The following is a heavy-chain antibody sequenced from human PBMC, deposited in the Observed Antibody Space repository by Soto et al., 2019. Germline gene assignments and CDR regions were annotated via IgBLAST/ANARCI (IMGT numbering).Heavy chain of an antibody. CDR2: IYYSGST. V-gene: IGHV4-59*01. D-gene: IGHD5-12*01. J-gene: IGHJ6*02. Sequence: PSETLSLTCTVSGGSISSYYWSWIRQPPGKGLEWIGYIYYSGSTNYNPSLKSRVTISVDTSKNQFSLKLSSVTAADTAVYYCARVPIVATISAVASEQLYYYGMDVWGQGTTVTV. CDR1: GGSISSYY. CDR3: ARVPIVATISAVASEQLYYYGMDV.